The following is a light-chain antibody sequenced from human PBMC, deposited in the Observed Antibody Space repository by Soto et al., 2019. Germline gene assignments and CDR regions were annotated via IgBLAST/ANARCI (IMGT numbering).Light chain of an antibody. J-gene: IGLJ1*01. CDR2: AYN. Sequence: QSVLTQPPSVSGAPGQRVTISCTGTSSNIGAGYDVHWYQQLPGTAPRLPIQAYNTRPSGVPDRFSGSKSGASASLDITGLQTDDEADYYCQSYDTSLSGYVFGTGTKVTVL. CDR3: QSYDTSLSGYV. V-gene: IGLV1-40*01. CDR1: SSNIGAGYD.